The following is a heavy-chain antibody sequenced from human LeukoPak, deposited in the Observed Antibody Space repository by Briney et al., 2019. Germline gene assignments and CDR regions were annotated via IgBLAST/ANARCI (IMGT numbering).Heavy chain of an antibody. CDR3: AAQGEYLQYSGSYSSVDY. V-gene: IGHV1-69*13. D-gene: IGHD1-26*01. Sequence: SVKVSCKASGGTFSSYAISWVRQAPGQGLEWMGGIIPIFGTANYAQKFQGRVTITADVSTSTAYMELSSLRSEDTAVYYCAAQGEYLQYSGSYSSVDYWGQGTLVTVSS. J-gene: IGHJ4*02. CDR1: GGTFSSYA. CDR2: IIPIFGTA.